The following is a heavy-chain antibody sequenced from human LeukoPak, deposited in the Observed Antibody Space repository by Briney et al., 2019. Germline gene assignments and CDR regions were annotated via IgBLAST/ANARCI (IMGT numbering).Heavy chain of an antibody. CDR1: GGSIKSNNW. Sequence: SETLSLTCAVSGGSIKSNNWWSWVRQPPRKGLEWIGYIYYSGSTYYNPSLKSRVTISVDTSKNQFSLKLSSVTAADTAVYYCASSVRGYYDPGSLDYWGQGTLVTVSS. J-gene: IGHJ4*02. CDR3: ASSVRGYYDPGSLDY. CDR2: IYYSGST. D-gene: IGHD3-3*01. V-gene: IGHV4-4*02.